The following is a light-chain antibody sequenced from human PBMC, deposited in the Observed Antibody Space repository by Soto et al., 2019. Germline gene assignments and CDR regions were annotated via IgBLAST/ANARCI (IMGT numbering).Light chain of an antibody. Sequence: EKVCTQYPGTLSLSPGERATLSCRASQSVDNDLAWYQQKPGQPPRLLIYDASTRATGIPARFSGSQSGTEFTLTISSLLSEDFAVYSCQQYNNWPLTFGGGTKVDNK. V-gene: IGKV3D-15*01. CDR3: QQYNNWPLT. CDR2: DAS. CDR1: QSVDND. J-gene: IGKJ4*01.